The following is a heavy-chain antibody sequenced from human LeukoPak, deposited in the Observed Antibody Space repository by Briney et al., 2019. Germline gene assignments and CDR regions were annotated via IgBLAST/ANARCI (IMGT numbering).Heavy chain of an antibody. CDR3: ARFYDSSGYTNWLDP. J-gene: IGHJ5*02. Sequence: SETLSLTCTVSGGSISSHYWSWIRQPPGKGLEWIGYIYYSGSPKYNPSLKSRVTISVDTSKNQFSLKLSSVTAADTAVYYCARFYDSSGYTNWLDPWGQGTLVTVSS. CDR1: GGSISSHY. D-gene: IGHD3-22*01. CDR2: IYYSGSP. V-gene: IGHV4-59*11.